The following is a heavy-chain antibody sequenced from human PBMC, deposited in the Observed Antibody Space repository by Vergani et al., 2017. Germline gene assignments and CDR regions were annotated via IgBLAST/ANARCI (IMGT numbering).Heavy chain of an antibody. CDR2: ISWNIGSI. J-gene: IGHJ3*02. D-gene: IGHD2-15*01. CDR3: AKVSGVSSGGSWVGDAFDI. CDR1: GFTFDDYA. Sequence: EVQLVESGGGLVQPGRSLRLSCAASGFTFDDYAMHWVRQAPGKGLEWVSGISWNIGSIGYADSVKGRFTISRDNAKNSLYLQMYSLRAEDTALYYCAKVSGVSSGGSWVGDAFDIWGQGTMVTVSS. V-gene: IGHV3-9*01.